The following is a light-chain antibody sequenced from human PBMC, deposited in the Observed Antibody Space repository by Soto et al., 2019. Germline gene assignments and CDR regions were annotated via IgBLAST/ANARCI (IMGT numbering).Light chain of an antibody. Sequence: QSVLTQPPSASGTPGQRVTISCSGSSSNIGSKTVTWYQQLPGTAPKLLIYSNNQRPSGVPDRFSGSKSGTSASLAISGLRSEDEADYYCAAWDDSLNGWVFGGGTKLTVL. J-gene: IGLJ3*02. CDR3: AAWDDSLNGWV. CDR2: SNN. CDR1: SSNIGSKT. V-gene: IGLV1-44*01.